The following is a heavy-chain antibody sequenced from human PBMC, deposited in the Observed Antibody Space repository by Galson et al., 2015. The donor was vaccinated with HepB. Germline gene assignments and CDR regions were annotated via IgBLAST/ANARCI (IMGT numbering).Heavy chain of an antibody. J-gene: IGHJ4*02. Sequence: SLRLACAASGFTFSSYSMNWVLQAPGRGLEWVSYISSGRTNIYHADSVKGRFTISRDNAKNSLYLQMNSLRADDTALYYCVRDLPGSSVYNWGQGTLVTVSS. V-gene: IGHV3-48*04. CDR1: GFTFSSYS. D-gene: IGHD3-22*01. CDR3: VRDLPGSSVYN. CDR2: ISSGRTNI.